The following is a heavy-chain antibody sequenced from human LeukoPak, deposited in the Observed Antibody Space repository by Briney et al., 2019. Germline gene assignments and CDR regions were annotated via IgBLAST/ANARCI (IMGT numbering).Heavy chain of an antibody. CDR2: IYTSGST. D-gene: IGHD6-13*01. CDR1: GGSISSGSYY. J-gene: IGHJ4*02. CDR3: ARDLAGYSSS. V-gene: IGHV4-61*02. Sequence: SETLSLTCTVSGGSISSGSYYWSWIRQPAGKGLEWIGRIYTSGSTNYNPSLKSRVTISVDTSKNQLSLKLSSVTAADTAVYYCARDLAGYSSSWGQGTLVTVSS.